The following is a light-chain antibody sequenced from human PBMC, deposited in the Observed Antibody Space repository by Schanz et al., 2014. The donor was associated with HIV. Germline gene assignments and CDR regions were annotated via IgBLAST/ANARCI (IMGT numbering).Light chain of an antibody. Sequence: EIVLTQSPGTLSLSPGERATLSCRASQSVSSSYFAWYQQKPGQAPRLLIYGASSRATGIPDRFSGSGSGTDFTLTISRLEPEDFATYYCQHYDISRGTFGGGTKVDMK. CDR3: QHYDISRGT. CDR1: QSVSSSY. V-gene: IGKV3-20*01. CDR2: GAS. J-gene: IGKJ4*01.